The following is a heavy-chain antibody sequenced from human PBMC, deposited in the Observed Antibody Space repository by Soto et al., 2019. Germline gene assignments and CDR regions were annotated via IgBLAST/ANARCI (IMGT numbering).Heavy chain of an antibody. J-gene: IGHJ5*02. CDR3: ARRGYCSSTSCYKGWFDP. CDR2: IYHSGGT. D-gene: IGHD2-2*02. Sequence: QLQLQESGSGLVKPSQTLSLTCAVSGGSISSGGYSWSWIRQPPGKGLEWIGYIYHSGGTYYNPSLKSRVTISVDRSKNQFSLKLSSVTAADTAVYYCARRGYCSSTSCYKGWFDPWGQGTLVTVSS. CDR1: GGSISSGGYS. V-gene: IGHV4-30-2*01.